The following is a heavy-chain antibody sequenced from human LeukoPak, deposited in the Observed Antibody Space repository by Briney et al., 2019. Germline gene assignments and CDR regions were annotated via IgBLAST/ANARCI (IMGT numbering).Heavy chain of an antibody. J-gene: IGHJ4*02. Sequence: GGSLRLSCAASGFTFSSYWMSWVRQAPGKGLEWVANIKQDGSEKYYVDSVKGRFTISRDNAKDSLYLQMNSLRAEDTAVYYCARDYTAAAEDYWGQGTLVTVSS. D-gene: IGHD6-13*01. V-gene: IGHV3-7*03. CDR3: ARDYTAAAEDY. CDR1: GFTFSSYW. CDR2: IKQDGSEK.